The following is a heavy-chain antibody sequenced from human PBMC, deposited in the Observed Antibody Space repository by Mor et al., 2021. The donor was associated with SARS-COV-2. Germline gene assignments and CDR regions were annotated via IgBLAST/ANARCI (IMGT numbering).Heavy chain of an antibody. CDR2: ISFDGTYK. Sequence: FSNFAMHWVRQAPGKGLEWVAVISFDGTYKHYGDSVKGRFTISRDNSNNTLYLLMNNLRPEDTGIYYCAKAGDGYNSWDLYDYFDLWGRG. CDR3: AKAGDGYNSWDLYDYFDL. V-gene: IGHV3-30*04. CDR1: FSNFA. D-gene: IGHD5-12*01. J-gene: IGHJ2*01.